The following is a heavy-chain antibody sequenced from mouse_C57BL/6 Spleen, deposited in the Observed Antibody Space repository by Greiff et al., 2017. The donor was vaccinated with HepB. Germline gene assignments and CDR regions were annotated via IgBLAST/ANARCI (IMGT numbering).Heavy chain of an antibody. CDR3: TRKGYDYDERAGFAY. Sequence: QVQLQQSGAELARPGASVKMSCKASGYTFTSYTMHWVKQRPGQGLEWIGYINPSSGYTKYNQKFKDKATLTADKSSSTAYMQLSSLTSEDSAVYYCTRKGYDYDERAGFAYWGQGTLVTVSA. D-gene: IGHD2-4*01. CDR2: INPSSGYT. J-gene: IGHJ3*01. V-gene: IGHV1-4*01. CDR1: GYTFTSYT.